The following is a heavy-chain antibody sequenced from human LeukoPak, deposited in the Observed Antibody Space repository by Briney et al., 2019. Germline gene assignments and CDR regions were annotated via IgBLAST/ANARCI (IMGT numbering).Heavy chain of an antibody. V-gene: IGHV1-18*01. CDR3: ARGVGDIVVVTAMSDYYFDY. D-gene: IGHD2-21*02. CDR2: ISAYNGNT. J-gene: IGHJ4*02. Sequence: ASVTVSFTASGYTFTIYGISWVRQAPGQGLEWMGWISAYNGNTNYAQKLQGRVTMTTDTSTSTAYMELRSLRSDDTAVYYCARGVGDIVVVTAMSDYYFDYWGQGTLVTVSS. CDR1: GYTFTIYG.